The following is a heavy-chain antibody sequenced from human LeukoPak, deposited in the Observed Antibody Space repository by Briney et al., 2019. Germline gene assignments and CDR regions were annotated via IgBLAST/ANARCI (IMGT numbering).Heavy chain of an antibody. CDR2: ISSSGTTI. D-gene: IGHD3-9*01. J-gene: IGHJ6*03. CDR1: GFTFSDYY. Sequence: GGSLRLSCAASGFTFSDYYMSWIRQAPGKGLEWVSYISSSGTTIYNADSVKGRFTISRDNAKNSLFLQMNRLRAEDTAVYYCARDGVLRYFDYYYYYMDVWGKGATVTISS. CDR3: ARDGVLRYFDYYYYYMDV. V-gene: IGHV3-11*01.